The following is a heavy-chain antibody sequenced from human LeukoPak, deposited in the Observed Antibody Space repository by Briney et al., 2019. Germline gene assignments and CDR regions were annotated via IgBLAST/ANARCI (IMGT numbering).Heavy chain of an antibody. CDR3: ARSRDSSGYSADAFDT. CDR1: GGSISSRSLY. J-gene: IGHJ3*02. D-gene: IGHD3-22*01. V-gene: IGHV4-39*01. Sequence: SETLSLTRTVSGGSISSRSLYWGCIRQPPGKGLEWIGSISYSGSSYYNPSLKSRVTISVDTSKNQFSLKLSSVTAADTAVYYCARSRDSSGYSADAFDTWGQGTLVTVS. CDR2: ISYSGSS.